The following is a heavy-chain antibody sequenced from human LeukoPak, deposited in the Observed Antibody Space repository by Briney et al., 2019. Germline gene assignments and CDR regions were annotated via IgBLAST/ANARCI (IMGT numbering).Heavy chain of an antibody. D-gene: IGHD2-15*01. CDR3: ARELLGMDV. J-gene: IGHJ6*04. Sequence: GGSLRLSCAASGFTFSSYAMHWVRQAPGKRLEWVAVISYDGSNKYYADSVKGRFTISRDNSKNTLYLQMNSLRAEDTAVYYCARELLGMDVWGKGTTVTVSS. V-gene: IGHV3-30*04. CDR2: ISYDGSNK. CDR1: GFTFSSYA.